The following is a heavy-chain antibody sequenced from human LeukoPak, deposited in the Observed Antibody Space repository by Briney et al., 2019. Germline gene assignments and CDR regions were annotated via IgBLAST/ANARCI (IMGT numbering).Heavy chain of an antibody. J-gene: IGHJ4*02. CDR1: GESFRGYY. D-gene: IGHD5-18*01. CDR2: INHSGST. CDR3: AREDTAMVSFDY. V-gene: IGHV4-34*01. Sequence: PSETLSLTCAVYGESFRGYYWSWIRQPPGKGLEWVGEINHSGSTNYNPSLKSRVTISVGTSKNQFSLKLSSVTAADTAVYYCAREDTAMVSFDYWGQGTLVTVSS.